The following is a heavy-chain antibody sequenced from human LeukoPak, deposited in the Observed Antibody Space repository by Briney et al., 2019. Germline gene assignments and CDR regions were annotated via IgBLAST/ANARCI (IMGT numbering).Heavy chain of an antibody. CDR3: AKGSGSSGWNDLLGVVDY. D-gene: IGHD6-19*01. CDR1: GFAFSTYG. V-gene: IGHV3-30*18. CDR2: LSFDGSSE. J-gene: IGHJ4*02. Sequence: GGSPRLSCAASGFAFSTYGIHWVRQAPGKGLEWVAVLSFDGSSEYYADSVKGRFTVSRDNSKNTLYLQMNSLRDEDTAVYYCAKGSGSSGWNDLLGVVDYWGQGTLVTVSS.